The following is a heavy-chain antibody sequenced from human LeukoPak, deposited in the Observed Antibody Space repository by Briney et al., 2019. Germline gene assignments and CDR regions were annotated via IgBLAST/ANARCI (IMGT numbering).Heavy chain of an antibody. V-gene: IGHV4-39*01. CDR2: IYYSGST. J-gene: IGHJ5*02. CDR1: GGSISSSSYY. D-gene: IGHD2-15*01. Sequence: SETLSLTCTVSGGSISSSSYYWGWIRQPPGKGLEWIGSIYYSGSTYYNPSLKSRVTISVDTSKNQFSLKLSSVTAADTAVYYCAASGYCSGGSCYSSLWFDPWGQGTLVTVSS. CDR3: AASGYCSGGSCYSSLWFDP.